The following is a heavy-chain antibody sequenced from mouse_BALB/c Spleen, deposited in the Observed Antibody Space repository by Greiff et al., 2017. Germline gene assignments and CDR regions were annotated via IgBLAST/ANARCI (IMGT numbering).Heavy chain of an antibody. V-gene: IGHV1-5*01. J-gene: IGHJ3*01. CDR3: TTPKTHYGYFAY. Sequence: EVQLQQSGTVLARPGASVKMSCKASGYTFTSYWMHWVNQRPGQGLEWIGAIYPGNSDTSYNQKFKGKAKLTAVTSTSTAYMELSSLTNEDSAVYYCTTPKTHYGYFAYWGQGTLVTVSA. D-gene: IGHD1-2*01. CDR2: IYPGNSDT. CDR1: GYTFTSYW.